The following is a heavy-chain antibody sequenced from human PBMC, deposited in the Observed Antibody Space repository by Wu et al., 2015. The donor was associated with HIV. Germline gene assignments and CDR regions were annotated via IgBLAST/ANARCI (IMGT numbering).Heavy chain of an antibody. CDR1: GYTSTGHY. CDR2: MNPNSGGT. Sequence: QVQLLQSGAEVKNPGASVKVSCQTSGYTSTGHYTHWVRQAPGQRPEWMGWMNPNSGGTTYAPKFQGRVTMTRDTSTSTAYLELSSLRSDDTAVYYCARGLAAAGTTPQGYWGQGTLVTVSS. D-gene: IGHD6-13*01. V-gene: IGHV1-2*02. CDR3: ARGLAAAGTTPQGY. J-gene: IGHJ4*02.